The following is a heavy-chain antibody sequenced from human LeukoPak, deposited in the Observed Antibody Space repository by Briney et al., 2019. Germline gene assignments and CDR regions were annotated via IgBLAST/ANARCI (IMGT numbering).Heavy chain of an antibody. CDR1: GGSFSGYY. CDR2: INHSGNT. Sequence: SETLSLTCAVYGGSFSGYYWSWIRQPPGKGLEWIGEINHSGNTNYNPSLKSRVTISVDTSKNQFSMKLSSVTAADTAVYYCARRGSYCSSTSCYAPEGDAFDIWGQGTMVTVSS. J-gene: IGHJ3*02. D-gene: IGHD2-2*01. V-gene: IGHV4-34*01. CDR3: ARRGSYCSSTSCYAPEGDAFDI.